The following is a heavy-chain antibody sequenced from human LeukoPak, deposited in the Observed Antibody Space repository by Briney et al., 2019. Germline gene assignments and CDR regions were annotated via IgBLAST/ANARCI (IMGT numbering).Heavy chain of an antibody. CDR3: ARGEGYDSWSGYYNVLFDY. CDR1: GFTFSSYW. CDR2: INSDGSST. J-gene: IGHJ4*02. Sequence: PGGSLRLSCAASGFTFSSYWMHWVRQAPGKGLVWVSRINSDGSSTSYADSVKGRFTTSRDNAKNTRYLQMNSLRAEDTAVYYCARGEGYDSWSGYYNVLFDYWGQGTLVTVSS. V-gene: IGHV3-74*01. D-gene: IGHD3-3*01.